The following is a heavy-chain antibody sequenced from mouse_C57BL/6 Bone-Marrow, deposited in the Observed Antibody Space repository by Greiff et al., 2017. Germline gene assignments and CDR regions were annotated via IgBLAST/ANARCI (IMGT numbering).Heavy chain of an antibody. CDR3: ARDGYYPYYFDY. D-gene: IGHD2-3*01. V-gene: IGHV1-81*01. Sequence: QVQLQQSGAELARPGASVKLSCKASGYTFTSYGISWVKQRTGQGLEWIGEIYPRSGNTYYNEKFKGKATLTADKSSSTAYMELRSLTSEDSAVYFCARDGYYPYYFDYWGQGTTLTVSS. J-gene: IGHJ2*01. CDR1: GYTFTSYG. CDR2: IYPRSGNT.